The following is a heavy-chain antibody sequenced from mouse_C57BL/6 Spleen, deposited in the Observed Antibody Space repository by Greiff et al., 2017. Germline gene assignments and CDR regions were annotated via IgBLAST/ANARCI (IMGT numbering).Heavy chain of an antibody. CDR3: ARNDGRVYYYAMDY. J-gene: IGHJ4*01. D-gene: IGHD1-1*01. Sequence: EVMLVESGGGLVKPGGSLKLSCAASGFTFSDYGMHWVRQAPEKGLEWVAYISSGSSTIYYADTVKGRFTISRDNAKNTLFLQMTSLRSEDTAMYYCARNDGRVYYYAMDYWGQGTSVTVSS. CDR2: ISSGSSTI. CDR1: GFTFSDYG. V-gene: IGHV5-17*01.